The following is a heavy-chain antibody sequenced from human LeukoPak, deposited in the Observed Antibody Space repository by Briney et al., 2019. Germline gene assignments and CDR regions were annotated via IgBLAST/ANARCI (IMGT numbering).Heavy chain of an antibody. V-gene: IGHV1-8*01. CDR1: GYTFTSYD. Sequence: ASVKVSRKASGYTFTSYDINWVRQATGQGLEWMGWMNPNSGNTGYAQKFQGRVTMTRNTSITTAYMELSSLRSEDTAVYYCARRGGVNYDILTGYYTDYWGQGTLVTVSS. D-gene: IGHD3-9*01. CDR3: ARRGGVNYDILTGYYTDY. CDR2: MNPNSGNT. J-gene: IGHJ4*02.